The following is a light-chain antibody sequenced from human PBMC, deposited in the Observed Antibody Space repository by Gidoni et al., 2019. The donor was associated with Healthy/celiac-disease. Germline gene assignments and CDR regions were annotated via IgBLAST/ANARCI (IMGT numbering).Light chain of an antibody. CDR1: QSISSY. CDR2: AAS. J-gene: IGKJ2*01. CDR3: QQSYSTPYT. V-gene: IGKV1-39*01. Sequence: DIQMTQSPSSLSASVGDRVTITCRASQSISSYLNWYQQKRGKAPKLLIYAASSLQSGVPSRSSGSGAGTDFTRTISSLQPEDFTTYYCQQSYSTPYTFGQGTKLEIK.